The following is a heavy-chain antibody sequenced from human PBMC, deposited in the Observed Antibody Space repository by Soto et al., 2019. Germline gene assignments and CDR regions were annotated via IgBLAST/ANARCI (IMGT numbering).Heavy chain of an antibody. D-gene: IGHD4-17*01. CDR3: VRGPRDGGDS. Sequence: QVQLVESGGGLVKPGGSLRLSCAASTFTFSGRYMSWIRQAPGKGLEWVSYISGSTTDTNYADSVKGRFTISRDNDKKSLYLQMSCLRAEDTAIYYCVRGPRDGGDSWGQGTLVTVAS. CDR1: TFTFSGRY. CDR2: ISGSTTDT. V-gene: IGHV3-11*05. J-gene: IGHJ4*02.